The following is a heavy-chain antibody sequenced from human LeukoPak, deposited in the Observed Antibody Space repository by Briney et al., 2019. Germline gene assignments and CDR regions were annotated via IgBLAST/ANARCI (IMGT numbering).Heavy chain of an antibody. CDR3: ARGFSSSFPFDY. J-gene: IGHJ4*02. D-gene: IGHD6-6*01. V-gene: IGHV1-2*02. Sequence: ASVKVSCKSSGYTFTDYYMHWVRQAPGQGPEWMGWINPNSGGTNYAQKFQGRVTMTRDTSISTAYMELSRLRSDDTAVYYCARGFSSSFPFDYWGQGTLVTVSS. CDR1: GYTFTDYY. CDR2: INPNSGGT.